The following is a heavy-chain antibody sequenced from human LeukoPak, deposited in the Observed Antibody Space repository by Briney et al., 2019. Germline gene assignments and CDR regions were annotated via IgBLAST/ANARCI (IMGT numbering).Heavy chain of an antibody. CDR2: ISGSSYYI. D-gene: IGHD6-13*01. CDR3: ARGGYTYDRAFDI. CDR1: GFTFSSYT. J-gene: IGHJ3*02. V-gene: IGHV3-21*01. Sequence: GGSLRLSCAASGFTFSSYTINWVRQAPGKGLEWVSSISGSSYYIYYADSVRGRFTISRDNAKNSLYLQMNSLRAEDTAVYYCARGGYTYDRAFDIWGQGTLVTVSS.